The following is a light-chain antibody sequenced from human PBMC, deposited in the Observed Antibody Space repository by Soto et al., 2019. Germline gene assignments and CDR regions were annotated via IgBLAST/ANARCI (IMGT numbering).Light chain of an antibody. V-gene: IGKV3-20*01. CDR2: GAS. J-gene: IGKJ1*01. Sequence: EIVLTQPPGPLSVSPGDRVTLSCRASQTVNNNYLAWYQQKPGQAPRLLIYGASTPATGTPARFSGSGSGTHDTLTVSRMEPEAFSVYYCQQYGGSAPWTFGPGTKLDMK. CDR1: QTVNNNY. CDR3: QQYGGSAPWT.